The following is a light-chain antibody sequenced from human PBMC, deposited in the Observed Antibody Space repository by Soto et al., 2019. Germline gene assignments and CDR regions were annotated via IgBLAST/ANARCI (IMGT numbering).Light chain of an antibody. CDR1: SNDVGAYNY. Sequence: QSVLTQPPSASGSPGQAVTISCTGTSNDVGAYNYVSWYQQHPGKAPKLMIYEVSKRPSGVPDRFSGSKSGNTASLTVSGLQAEDEADYYCSSNAGGNNYVFTPGPKVTLL. V-gene: IGLV2-8*01. CDR2: EVS. CDR3: SSNAGGNNYV. J-gene: IGLJ1*01.